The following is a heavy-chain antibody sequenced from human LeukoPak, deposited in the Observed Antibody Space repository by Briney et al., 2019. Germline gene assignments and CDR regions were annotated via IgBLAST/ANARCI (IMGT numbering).Heavy chain of an antibody. D-gene: IGHD5-12*01. CDR2: ISSSSSYI. J-gene: IGHJ4*02. Sequence: GGSLRLSCAASGFTFSSYSMNWVRQAPGKGLEWVSSISSSSSYIYYADSVKGRFTISRDNAKNSLYLQMNSLRAEDTAVYYCARVSGYDAAPFDYWGQGTLVTVSS. V-gene: IGHV3-21*01. CDR3: ARVSGYDAAPFDY. CDR1: GFTFSSYS.